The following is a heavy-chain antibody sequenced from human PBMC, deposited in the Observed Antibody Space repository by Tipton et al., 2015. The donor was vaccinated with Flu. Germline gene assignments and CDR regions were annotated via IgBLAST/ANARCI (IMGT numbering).Heavy chain of an antibody. CDR1: GFTFGSYG. D-gene: IGHD2-2*01. V-gene: IGHV3-33*01. CDR2: LWFDGSHI. Sequence: SLRLSCAASGFTFGSYGMDWVRQAPGKGLEWVAYLWFDGSHIKYADSVKGRFTISRDNSKNTLYLQMNSLRDEDTAVYYCAREYRRGRDIVLVPVQNYYYMDVWGKGTTVTVSS. J-gene: IGHJ6*03. CDR3: AREYRRGRDIVLVPVQNYYYMDV.